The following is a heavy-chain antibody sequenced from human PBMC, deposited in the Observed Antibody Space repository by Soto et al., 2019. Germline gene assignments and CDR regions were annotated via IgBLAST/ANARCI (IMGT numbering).Heavy chain of an antibody. Sequence: QVQVVESGGGVVEPGRSLRLSCAASGFSFSRYAIHWVRQAPGKGLEWVAVISKDGSHKYYLDSVKGRFTISRDNSKNILYLHMNRLRDEDTAVYYWARARSGAVADSFDFWGQGTLGTVCS. CDR3: ARARSGAVADSFDF. CDR1: GFSFSRYA. CDR2: ISKDGSHK. D-gene: IGHD3-3*01. J-gene: IGHJ4*02. V-gene: IGHV3-30*04.